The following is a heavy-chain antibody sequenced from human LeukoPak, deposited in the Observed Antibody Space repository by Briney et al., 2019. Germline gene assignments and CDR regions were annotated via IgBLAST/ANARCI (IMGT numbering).Heavy chain of an antibody. D-gene: IGHD3-22*01. Sequence: ASVKVSCKASGYTFTSYGISWVRQAPGQGLEWMGWISAYNGNTNYAQKLQGRVTMTTDTSTSTAYMELRSLRSDDTAVYYCARDYYDSIPDAFDIWGQGTMVTVSS. J-gene: IGHJ3*02. V-gene: IGHV1-18*01. CDR1: GYTFTSYG. CDR3: ARDYYDSIPDAFDI. CDR2: ISAYNGNT.